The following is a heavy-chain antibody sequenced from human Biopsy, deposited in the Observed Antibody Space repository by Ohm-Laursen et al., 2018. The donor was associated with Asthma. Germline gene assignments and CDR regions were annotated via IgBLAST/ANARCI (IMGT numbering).Heavy chain of an antibody. CDR2: INSVFGTA. Sequence: ASVKVSCKSLGGTFNTYVIGWVRQAPGQGLEWMGGINSVFGTATYSQKFQDRVTITADDSTSTVYMELSSLRSEDTAVYYCARKAGSCISRTCYSLDFWGQGTLVTVSS. D-gene: IGHD2-2*01. CDR1: GGTFNTYV. V-gene: IGHV1-69*13. J-gene: IGHJ4*02. CDR3: ARKAGSCISRTCYSLDF.